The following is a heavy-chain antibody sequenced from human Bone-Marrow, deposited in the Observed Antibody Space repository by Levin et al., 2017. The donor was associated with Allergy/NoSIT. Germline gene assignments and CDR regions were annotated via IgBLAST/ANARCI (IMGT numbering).Heavy chain of an antibody. CDR1: GFTVHNYA. CDR3: ARTKVEGGDYLDYFDF. Sequence: GGSLRLSCAGSGFTVHNYAIHWVRQAPGKGLEWVSSITGGAATTYYADSVRGRFTISRDNSENTLYLQMNSLRAEDKAVYYCARTKVEGGDYLDYFDFWGQGTLVTVSS. J-gene: IGHJ4*02. CDR2: ITGGAATT. D-gene: IGHD4-17*01. V-gene: IGHV3-23*01.